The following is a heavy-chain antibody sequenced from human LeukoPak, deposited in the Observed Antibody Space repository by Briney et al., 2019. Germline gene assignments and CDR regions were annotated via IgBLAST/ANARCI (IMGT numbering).Heavy chain of an antibody. CDR2: IYYSGST. J-gene: IGHJ5*02. CDR3: ARDVNWFDP. Sequence: PETLSLTCTVSGGSISRYYWSWIRQPPGKGLEWIGYIYYSGSTNYNPSLKSRVTISVDTSKNQFSLKLSSVTAADTAVYYCARDVNWFDPWGQGTLVTVSS. CDR1: GGSISRYY. V-gene: IGHV4-59*01.